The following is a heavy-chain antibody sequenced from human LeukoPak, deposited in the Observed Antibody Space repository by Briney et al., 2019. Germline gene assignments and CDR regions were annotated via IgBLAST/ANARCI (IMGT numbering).Heavy chain of an antibody. D-gene: IGHD3-10*01. Sequence: ASVKVSCKVSGYTLTELSMHWVRQAPGKGLEWMGGFDPEDGETIYAQKFQGRVTMTEDTSTDTAYMELSSLRSEDTAVYYCATFYGSGSYYNFGFAYWGQGTLVTVSS. CDR3: ATFYGSGSYYNFGFAY. CDR1: GYTLTELS. J-gene: IGHJ4*02. V-gene: IGHV1-24*01. CDR2: FDPEDGET.